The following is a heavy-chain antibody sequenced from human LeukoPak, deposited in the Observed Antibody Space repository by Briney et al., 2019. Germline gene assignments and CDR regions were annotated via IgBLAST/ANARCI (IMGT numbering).Heavy chain of an antibody. CDR1: GGSFSGYY. CDR3: ALSGCSSTSCFTFDP. V-gene: IGHV4-34*01. CDR2: INHSGSN. J-gene: IGHJ5*02. Sequence: SETLSLTCAVYGGSFSGYYWSWIRQPPGEGLEWIWEINHSGSNDYNPSLKSRVTISVDASKNQFSLKLSSVTAADTAVYYCALSGCSSTSCFTFDPWGQGTLVTVSS. D-gene: IGHD2-2*01.